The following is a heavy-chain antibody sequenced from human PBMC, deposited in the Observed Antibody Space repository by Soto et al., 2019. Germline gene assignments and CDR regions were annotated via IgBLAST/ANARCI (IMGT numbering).Heavy chain of an antibody. Sequence: GGSLRLSCAASGFTFDDYAMHWVRQAPGKGLEWVSGISWNSGSIGYADSVKGRFTISRDNAKNSLYLQMNSLRAEDTALYYCASAARGRYYYYMDVWGKGTTVTVSS. D-gene: IGHD6-6*01. V-gene: IGHV3-9*01. J-gene: IGHJ6*03. CDR1: GFTFDDYA. CDR2: ISWNSGSI. CDR3: ASAARGRYYYYMDV.